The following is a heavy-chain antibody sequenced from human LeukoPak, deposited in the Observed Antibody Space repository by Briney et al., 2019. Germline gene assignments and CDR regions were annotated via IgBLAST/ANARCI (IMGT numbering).Heavy chain of an antibody. Sequence: SETLSLTCTVSGGFISSHYWSWVRQPAGKGLEWIGRLYSSGTTNYNPSLKSRVTISGDTSNNHFSRRLTSVTAADTAVYYCARHVPSFLGYFYSMDLWGKGATVTVSS. V-gene: IGHV4-4*07. CDR3: ARHVPSFLGYFYSMDL. J-gene: IGHJ6*03. CDR1: GGFISSHY. D-gene: IGHD1-26*01. CDR2: LYSSGTT.